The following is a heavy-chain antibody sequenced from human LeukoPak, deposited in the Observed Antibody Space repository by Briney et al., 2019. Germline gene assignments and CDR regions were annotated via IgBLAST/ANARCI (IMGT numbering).Heavy chain of an antibody. D-gene: IGHD3-9*01. CDR3: ARADILTGYPFDY. Sequence: SSETLSLTCTVSGGSISSGSYFWSWIRQPAGKGLEWIGRIYGSGSTNYNPSLKSRVSISVDTSKNQFSLKLSSVTATDTAVYYCARADILTGYPFDYWGQGTLVTVSS. J-gene: IGHJ4*02. CDR1: GGSISSGSYF. CDR2: IYGSGST. V-gene: IGHV4-61*02.